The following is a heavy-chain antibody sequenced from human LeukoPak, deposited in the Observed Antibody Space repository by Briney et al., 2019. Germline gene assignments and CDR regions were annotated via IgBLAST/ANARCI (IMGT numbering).Heavy chain of an antibody. V-gene: IGHV4-59*01. D-gene: IGHD4-17*01. CDR3: ARVMRYGDYSRWFDP. Sequence: SETLSLTCTVSGGSISIYYWSWIRQPPGKGLEWIGYTYYSGNTNYTPSLKSRVTISVDTSKNRFSLQLSSVTAADTAVYYCARVMRYGDYSRWFDPWGQGTLVTVSS. J-gene: IGHJ5*02. CDR2: TYYSGNT. CDR1: GGSISIYY.